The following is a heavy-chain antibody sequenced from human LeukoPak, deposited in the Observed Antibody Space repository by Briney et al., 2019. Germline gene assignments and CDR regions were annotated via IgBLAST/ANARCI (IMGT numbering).Heavy chain of an antibody. CDR2: ISGSGNST. CDR3: AKVLVLVSANRYYFDY. J-gene: IGHJ4*02. V-gene: IGHV3-23*01. D-gene: IGHD2-15*01. CDR1: GLTFSGSA. Sequence: GGSLRLSCAASGLTFSGSAMSWVRQAPGKGLEWVSLISGSGNSTYYADSVKGRFTISRDDSKNTLYLQMNSLRAEDTAVYYCAKVLVLVSANRYYFDYWGQGTLVTVSS.